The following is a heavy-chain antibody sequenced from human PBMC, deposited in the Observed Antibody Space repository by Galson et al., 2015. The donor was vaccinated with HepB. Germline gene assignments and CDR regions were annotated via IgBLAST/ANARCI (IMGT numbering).Heavy chain of an antibody. J-gene: IGHJ4*02. CDR2: ISSSSNYI. CDR1: GFTFSSYS. D-gene: IGHD3-10*02. Sequence: SLRLSCAASGFTFSSYSMNWVRQAPGKGLEWVSSISSSSNYIYHAESVKGRFTISRDNAKNSLYLQMDSLRAEDTAVYYCARNLCSGADYSVDYWGQGTLVTVSS. CDR3: ARNLCSGADYSVDY. V-gene: IGHV3-21*01.